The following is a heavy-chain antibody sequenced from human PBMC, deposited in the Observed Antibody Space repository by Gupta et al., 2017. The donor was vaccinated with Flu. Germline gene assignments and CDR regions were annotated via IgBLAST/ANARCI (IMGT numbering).Heavy chain of an antibody. J-gene: IGHJ3*02. CDR3: TTDSSGGITFDI. CDR2: LKSEADGGTA. Sequence: EGQLVESGGGLVEPGGSLRLSCAASGFSFRYAYMNWVRQAPGKGLEWVGRLKSEADGGTADYAAPVKGRLTISRDDSKNTLWLQMNSLRTEDTAVYYCTTDSSGGITFDIWGQGTPVTVSA. V-gene: IGHV3-15*01. CDR1: GFSFRYAY. D-gene: IGHD3-10*01.